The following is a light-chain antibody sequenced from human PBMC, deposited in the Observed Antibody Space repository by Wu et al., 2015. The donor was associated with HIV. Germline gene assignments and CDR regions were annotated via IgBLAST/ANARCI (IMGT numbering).Light chain of an antibody. J-gene: IGKJ1*01. CDR1: QNINNN. CDR2: DAS. V-gene: IGKV3-15*01. CDR3: QQYQIWPSGRT. Sequence: EELMTQSPATLSVSPGERVTLSCRASQNINNNLAWYQQIPGQAPRLLIYDASTRATGVPARFSGSGSGTEFILTISTIQSEDSAIYFCQQYQIWPSGRTFGRRDQG.